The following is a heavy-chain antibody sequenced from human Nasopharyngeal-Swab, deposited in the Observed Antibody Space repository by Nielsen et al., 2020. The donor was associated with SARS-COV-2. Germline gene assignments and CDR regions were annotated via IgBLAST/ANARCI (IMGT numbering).Heavy chain of an antibody. D-gene: IGHD5-24*01. J-gene: IGHJ5*02. Sequence: GGSLRLSCTGFGYSFANYWIGWVRQMPGKGLEWMGSIYPGNSATRYSPAFHGRITISADKSITTAYLQWTSLRASDTAVYYCARRAARDGYNYEVDPWGQGTLVTVSS. CDR2: IYPGNSAT. CDR1: GYSFANYW. CDR3: ARRAARDGYNYEVDP. V-gene: IGHV5-51*01.